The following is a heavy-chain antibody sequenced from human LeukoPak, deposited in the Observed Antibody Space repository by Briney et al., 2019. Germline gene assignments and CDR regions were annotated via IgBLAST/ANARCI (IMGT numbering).Heavy chain of an antibody. Sequence: PGRSLRLSCAASGFNFGSYSMTWVRQAPGKGLEWVSVISADSATTFYADSVKGRFTISRDNSKNTLYLQMGSLRAEDMAVYYCARGYYGSGSYLVYYYYYYMDVWGKGTTVTVSS. D-gene: IGHD3-10*01. CDR3: ARGYYGSGSYLVYYYYYYMDV. CDR2: ISADSATT. V-gene: IGHV3-23*01. J-gene: IGHJ6*03. CDR1: GFNFGSYS.